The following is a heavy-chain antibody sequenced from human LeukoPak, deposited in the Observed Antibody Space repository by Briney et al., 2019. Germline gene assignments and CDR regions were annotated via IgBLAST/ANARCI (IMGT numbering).Heavy chain of an antibody. CDR3: ARTLVVAATHYYYYMDV. D-gene: IGHD2-15*01. CDR2: SSAYNGNT. Sequence: ASVKVSCKASGYTFTSYGISWVRQAPGQGLEWMGWSSAYNGNTNYAQKFQGRVTMTRDMSTSTVYMELSSLRSEDTAVYYCARTLVVAATHYYYYMDVWGKGTTVTVSS. J-gene: IGHJ6*03. CDR1: GYTFTSYG. V-gene: IGHV1-18*01.